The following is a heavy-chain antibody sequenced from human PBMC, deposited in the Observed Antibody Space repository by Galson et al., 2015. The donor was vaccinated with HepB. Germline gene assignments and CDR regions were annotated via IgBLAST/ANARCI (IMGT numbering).Heavy chain of an antibody. D-gene: IGHD3-10*01. CDR3: ARHGGARGPCDP. CDR1: GSSFTTYW. Sequence: QSGAEVKKPGESLRISCKGSGSSFTTYWITWVRQMPGKGLEWMGRIDPSDSYTNYSPSFQGHVTISVDKSISTAYLQWSSLEASDTAIYYCARHGGARGPCDPWGQGTLVTVSS. CDR2: IDPSDSYT. J-gene: IGHJ5*02. V-gene: IGHV5-10-1*01.